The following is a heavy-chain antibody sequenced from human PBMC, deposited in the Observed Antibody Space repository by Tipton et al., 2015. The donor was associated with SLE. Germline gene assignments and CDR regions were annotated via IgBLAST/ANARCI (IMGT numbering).Heavy chain of an antibody. CDR1: GGSISGSY. D-gene: IGHD2-2*01. V-gene: IGHV4-59*12. J-gene: IGHJ4*02. CDR2: IYYSGST. CDR3: ARAYAGDVDY. Sequence: TLSLTCSVSGGSISGSYWSWIRQPPRKGLEWIGYIYYSGSTNYNPSLMSRVTISVDTSKNQFTLKLSSVTAADTAVYYCARAYAGDVDYWGQGTLVTVSS.